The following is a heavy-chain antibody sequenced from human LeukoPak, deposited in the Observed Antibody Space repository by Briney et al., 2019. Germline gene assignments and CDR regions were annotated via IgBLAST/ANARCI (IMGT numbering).Heavy chain of an antibody. V-gene: IGHV3-15*01. CDR1: GFTFSNAW. CDR2: IKSKTDGGEN. J-gene: IGHJ5*02. CDR3: TTDPLYYDILSEFDP. D-gene: IGHD3-9*01. Sequence: GGSLRLSWATSGFTFSNAWMSWVRQAPGKGLEWVGRIKSKTDGGENDYAAPVKGRFTISSDDSKNTLYLHMNSPKTEDAAVYYCTTDPLYYDILSEFDPWGQGTLVTVSS.